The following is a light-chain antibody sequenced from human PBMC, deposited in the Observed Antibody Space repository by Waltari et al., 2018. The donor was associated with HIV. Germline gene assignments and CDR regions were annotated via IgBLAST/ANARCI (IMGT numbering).Light chain of an antibody. J-gene: IGLJ2*01. CDR3: CSYTSSGPRYVL. Sequence: QSALTQPASVSGSLGQSITISSTGTSGDVGGYNFVSWYQQHPGKAPKLIIYNVNSRPSGVSIRFSGSRSANTASLTISGLQAEDEADYFCCSYTSSGPRYVLFGGGTRLTVL. CDR1: SGDVGGYNF. CDR2: NVN. V-gene: IGLV2-14*03.